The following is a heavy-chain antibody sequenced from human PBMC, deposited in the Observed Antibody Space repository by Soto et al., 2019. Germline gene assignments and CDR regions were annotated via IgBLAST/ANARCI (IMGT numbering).Heavy chain of an antibody. J-gene: IGHJ3*02. CDR1: GFPLTKAW. CDR2: IRSKTSSETR. V-gene: IGHV3-15*01. D-gene: IGHD3-22*01. Sequence: PGGSLRLSCAASGFPLTKAWMTWVRQAPGKGLEWVGRIRSKTSSETREYAAPVKGRFTISRDDSKNMLYLEMNSLKIEDTGVYYCTTDGFTGIVGIWGQGTMVTV. CDR3: TTDGFTGIVGI.